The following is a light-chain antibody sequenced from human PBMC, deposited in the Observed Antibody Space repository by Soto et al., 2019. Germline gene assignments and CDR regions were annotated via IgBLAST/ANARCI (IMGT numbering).Light chain of an antibody. CDR3: QQRSNWPPTWT. Sequence: EIVLTQSPATLSLSPGERATLSCRASQSVSRYLAWYQHKPGQAPRLLIYDASKRATGIPARFSGSGSGTDFTLTISSLEPEDFAVYYCQQRSNWPPTWTFGQGTGWKSN. J-gene: IGKJ1*01. CDR1: QSVSRY. V-gene: IGKV3-11*01. CDR2: DAS.